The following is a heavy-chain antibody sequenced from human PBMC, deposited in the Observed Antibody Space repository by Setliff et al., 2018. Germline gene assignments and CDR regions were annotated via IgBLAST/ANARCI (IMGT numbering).Heavy chain of an antibody. CDR2: IRYDGSNK. V-gene: IGHV3-30*02. D-gene: IGHD6-13*01. CDR3: AKCSSWHSHYPHFNY. J-gene: IGHJ4*02. Sequence: PGGSLRLSCAASGFTFSKYGMYWVRQAPGKGLEWVAFIRYDGSNKYYADSVKGRFTISRDNSKNILSLQMNSLRGEDTAVYYCAKCSSWHSHYPHFNYWGQGTLVTVSS. CDR1: GFTFSKYG.